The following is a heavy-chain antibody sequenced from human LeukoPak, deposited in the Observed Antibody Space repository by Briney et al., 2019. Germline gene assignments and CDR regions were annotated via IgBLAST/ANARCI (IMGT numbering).Heavy chain of an antibody. Sequence: PSETLSLTCAASSGSISSRNGWRWVRQPPGKGLEGIGEIYHSWRTNYNPALRTRVTISVDKSKNQFSLKLSSVTAADTAVYYCARASHDYGDYSHFDYWGQGTLVTVSS. CDR2: IYHSWRT. J-gene: IGHJ4*02. V-gene: IGHV4-4*02. CDR3: ARASHDYGDYSHFDY. D-gene: IGHD4-17*01. CDR1: SGSISSRNG.